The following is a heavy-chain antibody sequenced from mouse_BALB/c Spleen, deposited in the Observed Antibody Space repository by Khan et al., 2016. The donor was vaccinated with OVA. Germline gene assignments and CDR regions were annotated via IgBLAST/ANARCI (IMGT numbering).Heavy chain of an antibody. CDR1: GYSFTGYF. CDR3: ARIYRSDFDY. CDR2: INPHIGET. D-gene: IGHD1-1*01. J-gene: IGHJ2*01. Sequence: EVQLQESGPELVKPGASVKISCKASGYSFTGYFMNWVMQSHGKSLEWIGRINPHIGETFYNQKFKDMATLTVDESSSTAHMELRSLASEDSAVYYGARIYRSDFDYWGQGTTLTVSS. V-gene: IGHV1-20*02.